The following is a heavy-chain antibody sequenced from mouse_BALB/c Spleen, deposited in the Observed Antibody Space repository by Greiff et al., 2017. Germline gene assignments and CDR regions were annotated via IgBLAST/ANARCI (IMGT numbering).Heavy chain of an antibody. D-gene: IGHD1-1*01. CDR1: GYTFTDYN. Sequence: EVQLQQSGPELVKPGASVKISCKASGYTFTDYNMHWVKQSHGKSLEWIGYIYPYNGGTGYNQKFKSKATLTVDNSSSTAYMELRSLTSEDSAVYYCARGDYYGSGYAMDYWGQGTSVTVSS. CDR3: ARGDYYGSGYAMDY. CDR2: IYPYNGGT. V-gene: IGHV1S29*02. J-gene: IGHJ4*01.